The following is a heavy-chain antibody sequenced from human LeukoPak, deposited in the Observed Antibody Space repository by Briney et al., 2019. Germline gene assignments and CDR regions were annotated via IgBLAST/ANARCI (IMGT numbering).Heavy chain of an antibody. CDR3: ARGASPKDAVFFDY. D-gene: IGHD3-16*01. CDR2: VHSSGDI. CDR1: GVSITSGSYH. V-gene: IGHV4-61*02. Sequence: AQTLSLTCSVSGVSITSGSYHWGWIPQSAGKGLEWIGRVHSSGDIYHNAAFRSRAAVSGDASRSQFSLQLNSVTAADTAVYYCARGASPKDAVFFDYWGQGALITVSS. J-gene: IGHJ4*02.